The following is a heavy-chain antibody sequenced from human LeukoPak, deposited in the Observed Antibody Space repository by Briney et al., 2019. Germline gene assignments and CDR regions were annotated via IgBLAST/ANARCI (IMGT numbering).Heavy chain of an antibody. D-gene: IGHD3-3*01. CDR3: ARGQGTIFGVVILDY. CDR2: MNPNSGNT. J-gene: IGHJ4*02. CDR1: GYTFTSYD. Sequence: AASVKVSCKASGYTFTSYDINWVRQATGQGLGWMGWMNPNSGNTGYAQKFQGRVTMTRNTSISTAYMELSSLRSEDTAVYYCARGQGTIFGVVILDYWGQGTLVTVSS. V-gene: IGHV1-8*01.